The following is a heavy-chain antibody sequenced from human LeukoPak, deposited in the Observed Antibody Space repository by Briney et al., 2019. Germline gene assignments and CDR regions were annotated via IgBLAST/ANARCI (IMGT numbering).Heavy chain of an antibody. CDR3: ARDLGYHGSGSSSWFDP. J-gene: IGHJ5*02. CDR1: GGSISSSSYY. D-gene: IGHD3-10*01. Sequence: SETLSLTCTVSGGSISSSSYYWSWIRQPPGKGLEWIGYIYYSGSTNYNPSLKSRVTISVDTSKNQFSLKLSSVTAADTAVYYCARDLGYHGSGSSSWFDPWGQGTLVTVSS. V-gene: IGHV4-61*01. CDR2: IYYSGST.